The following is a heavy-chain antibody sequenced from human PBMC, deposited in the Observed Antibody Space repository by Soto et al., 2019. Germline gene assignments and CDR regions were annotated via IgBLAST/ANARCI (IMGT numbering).Heavy chain of an antibody. Sequence: GGSLRLSCAASGFTFSSYWMHWVRQAPGKGLVWVSRINSDGSSTSYADSVKGRFTISRDNAKNTLYLQMNSLRAEDTAVYYCAREDDYLNWFDPWGQGTLVTVSS. CDR1: GFTFSSYW. J-gene: IGHJ5*02. D-gene: IGHD4-17*01. CDR2: INSDGSST. V-gene: IGHV3-74*01. CDR3: AREDDYLNWFDP.